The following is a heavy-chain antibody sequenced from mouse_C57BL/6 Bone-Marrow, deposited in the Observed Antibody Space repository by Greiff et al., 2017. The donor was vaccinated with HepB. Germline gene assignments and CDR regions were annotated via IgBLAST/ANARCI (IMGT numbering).Heavy chain of an antibody. J-gene: IGHJ3*01. CDR1: GFTFSDAW. CDR3: TPALYDYDVGFAY. Sequence: EVKLLESGGGLVQPGGSMKLSCAASGFTFSDAWMDWVRQSPEKGLEWVAEIRNKANNHATYYAESVKGRFTISRDDSKSSVYLQMNSLRAEDTGIYYCTPALYDYDVGFAYWGQGTLVTVSA. V-gene: IGHV6-6*01. CDR2: IRNKANNHAT. D-gene: IGHD2-4*01.